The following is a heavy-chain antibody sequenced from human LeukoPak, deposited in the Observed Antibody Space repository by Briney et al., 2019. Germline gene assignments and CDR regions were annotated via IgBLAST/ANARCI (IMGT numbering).Heavy chain of an antibody. J-gene: IGHJ4*02. V-gene: IGHV1-18*01. CDR2: ISAYNGNT. CDR3: ARDLVAQSHFSDMCVY. D-gene: IGHD2-15*01. CDR1: GYTFTNYG. Sequence: ASVKVSCKASGYTFTNYGISWVRQAPGQGLEWMGWISAYNGNTNYAQKVQGRVTMTTDTSTSTAYMELRSLRSDDTAVYYCARDLVAQSHFSDMCVYWGQGTLGTVSS.